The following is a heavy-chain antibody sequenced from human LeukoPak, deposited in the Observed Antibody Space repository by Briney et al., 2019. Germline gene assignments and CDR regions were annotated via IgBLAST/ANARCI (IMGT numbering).Heavy chain of an antibody. Sequence: SETLSLTCTVSGGSISSYYWRWIRQPAGKGLEWIVRIYTSGSTNYNPSLKSRVTMSVDTSKNQFSLKLSSVTAADTAVYYCARDLSIAVAGTDLAFDIWGQGTMVTVSS. CDR2: IYTSGST. CDR1: GGSISSYY. CDR3: ARDLSIAVAGTDLAFDI. J-gene: IGHJ3*02. V-gene: IGHV4-4*07. D-gene: IGHD6-19*01.